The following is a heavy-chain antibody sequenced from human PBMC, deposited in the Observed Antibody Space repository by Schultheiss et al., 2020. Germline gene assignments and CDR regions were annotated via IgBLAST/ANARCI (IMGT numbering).Heavy chain of an antibody. Sequence: GGSLRLSCAASGFTFSSHSMHWVRQAPGKGLEWVAVISDDGSNKYYADSVKGRFTISRDNSKNTLYLQMNSLRAEDTAVYYCARVGCSSTSCYLYYYYYMDVWGKGTTVNVSS. V-gene: IGHV3-30*04. J-gene: IGHJ6*03. CDR1: GFTFSSHS. CDR3: ARVGCSSTSCYLYYYYYMDV. CDR2: ISDDGSNK. D-gene: IGHD2-2*01.